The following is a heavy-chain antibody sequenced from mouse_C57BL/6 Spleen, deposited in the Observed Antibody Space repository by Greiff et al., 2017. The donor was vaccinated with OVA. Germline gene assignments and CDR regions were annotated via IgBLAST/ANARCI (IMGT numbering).Heavy chain of an antibody. D-gene: IGHD1-1*01. Sequence: DVKLVESGAELVKPGASVKLSCTASGFNIKDYYMHWVKQRTEQGLEWIGRIDPEDGETKYAPKFQGKATITADTSSNTAYLQLSSLTSEDTAVYYCARPDGSSYGYFDVWGTGTTVTVSS. J-gene: IGHJ1*03. CDR3: ARPDGSSYGYFDV. CDR1: GFNIKDYY. CDR2: IDPEDGET. V-gene: IGHV14-2*01.